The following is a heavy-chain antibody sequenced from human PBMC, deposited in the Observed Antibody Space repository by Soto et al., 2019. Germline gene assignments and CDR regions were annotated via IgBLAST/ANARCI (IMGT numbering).Heavy chain of an antibody. CDR2: ISSSSSYI. Sequence: SLRLSCAASGFTFSSYSMNWVRQAPGKGLEWVSSISSSSSYIYYADSVKGRFTISRDNAKNSLYLQMNSLRAEDTAVYYCARESGITMVRGVLLSWGQGTLVTVSS. CDR1: GFTFSSYS. V-gene: IGHV3-21*01. CDR3: ARESGITMVRGVLLS. J-gene: IGHJ5*02. D-gene: IGHD3-10*01.